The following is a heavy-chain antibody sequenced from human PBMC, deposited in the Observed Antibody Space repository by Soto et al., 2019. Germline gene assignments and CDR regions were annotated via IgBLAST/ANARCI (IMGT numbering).Heavy chain of an antibody. J-gene: IGHJ3*02. V-gene: IGHV4-59*01. CDR2: IYYSGST. D-gene: IGHD3-22*01. Sequence: SETLSLTCTLSGGSISSYYWSWIRQPPGKGLEWIGYIYYSGSTNYNPSLKSRVTISVDTSKNQFSLRLSSVTAADTAVYYCARSVQISYYDSRGAFDIWGQGTMVTVS. CDR3: ARSVQISYYDSRGAFDI. CDR1: GGSISSYY.